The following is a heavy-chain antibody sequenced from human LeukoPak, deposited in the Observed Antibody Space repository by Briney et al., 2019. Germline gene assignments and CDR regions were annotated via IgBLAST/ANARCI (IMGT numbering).Heavy chain of an antibody. CDR1: GFTFSSYS. V-gene: IGHV3-21*01. Sequence: PGGSLRLSCAASGFTFSSYSMNWVRQAPGKGLEWVSSISSRSSYIYYADSVKGRFTISRDNAKNSLYLQMNSLRAEDTAVYYCARPPGDYYDSSGSYHWGQGTLVTVSS. CDR2: ISSRSSYI. CDR3: ARPPGDYYDSSGSYH. D-gene: IGHD3-22*01. J-gene: IGHJ5*02.